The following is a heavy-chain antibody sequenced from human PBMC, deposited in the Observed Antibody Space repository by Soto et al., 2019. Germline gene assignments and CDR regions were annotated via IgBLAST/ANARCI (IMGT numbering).Heavy chain of an antibody. CDR3: APRSDSLRGPYGIDV. D-gene: IGHD2-21*01. V-gene: IGHV4-39*01. CDR1: GDSVTSSDYY. J-gene: IGHJ6*02. CDR2: MFYSGNA. Sequence: SETLSLTCNVSGDSVTSSDYYWARIRQAPGKGREWIGSMFYSGNAYYTPSLKSRVTIYVDTSKNQFSLRLNSVTAADMAVYYCAPRSDSLRGPYGIDVWGQGTTVTVSS.